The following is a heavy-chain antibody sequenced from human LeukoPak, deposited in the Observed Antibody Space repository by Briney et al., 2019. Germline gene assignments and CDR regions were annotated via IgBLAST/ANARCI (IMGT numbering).Heavy chain of an antibody. J-gene: IGHJ4*02. CDR1: GYSFTSYW. CDR3: ARMEPYDSSGYPYFDY. CDR2: IYPGDSDT. Sequence: GESLKISCKGSGYSFTSYWIGWVRQMPGKGLEWMGIIYPGDSDTRYSPSFQGQVTISADKSISTAYLQWSSLKASDTAMYYRARMEPYDSSGYPYFDYWGQGTLVTVSS. V-gene: IGHV5-51*01. D-gene: IGHD3-22*01.